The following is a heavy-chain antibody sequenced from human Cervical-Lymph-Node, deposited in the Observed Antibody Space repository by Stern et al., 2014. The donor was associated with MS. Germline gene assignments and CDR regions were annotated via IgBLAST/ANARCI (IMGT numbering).Heavy chain of an antibody. CDR2: ITNVGST. CDR3: ARDTSSPERSDW. J-gene: IGHJ4*02. CDR1: WFTVRRDY. V-gene: IGHV3-53*01. D-gene: IGHD1-1*01. Sequence: EVQLVESGGGVIQPGGSLRLSCTASWFTVRRDYMTWVRPAPGKGLEWVSLITNVGSTFYTDSVKGRFTISRDDSKNTVYLHMTSLRAEDTAMYYCARDTSSPERSDWWGQGTLVTVSS.